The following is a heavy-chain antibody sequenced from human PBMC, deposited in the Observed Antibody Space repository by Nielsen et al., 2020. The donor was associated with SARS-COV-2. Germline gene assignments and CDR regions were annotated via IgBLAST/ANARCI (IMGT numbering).Heavy chain of an antibody. J-gene: IGHJ4*02. D-gene: IGHD3-3*01. CDR3: ARVRFLEWFDY. V-gene: IGHV4-34*01. CDR2: INHSGST. Sequence: WILQPPGKGLEWIGEINHSGSTNYNPSLKSRVTISVDTSKNQFSLKLSSVTAADTAVYYCARVRFLEWFDYWGQGTLVTVSS.